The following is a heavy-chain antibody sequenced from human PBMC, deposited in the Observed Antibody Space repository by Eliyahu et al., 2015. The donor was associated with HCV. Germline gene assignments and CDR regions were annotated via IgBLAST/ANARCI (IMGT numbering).Heavy chain of an antibody. D-gene: IGHD4-17*01. J-gene: IGHJ4*02. CDR3: ARVPHLMTTVTTGFDY. Sequence: QLQLQESGPGLVKPSETLSLTCTVSGGSISSSSYYWGWIRQPPGKGLEWIGSIYYSGSTYYNPSLKSRVTISVDTSKNQFSLKLSSVTAADTAVYYCARVPHLMTTVTTGFDYWGQGTLVTVSS. CDR2: IYYSGST. V-gene: IGHV4-39*07. CDR1: GGSISSSSYY.